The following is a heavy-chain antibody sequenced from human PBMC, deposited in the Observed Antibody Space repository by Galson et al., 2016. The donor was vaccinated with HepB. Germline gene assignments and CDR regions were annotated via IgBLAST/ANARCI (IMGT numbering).Heavy chain of an antibody. CDR1: GGAFTRYA. CDR3: ARGAALGDFYYGLDV. J-gene: IGHJ6*02. Sequence: SVKVSCKASGGAFTRYAFTWVRQAPGQGLECMGGIIPILATTNYAQKFQGRLTITADESTSTAYMELSSLRSEDTAVYYCARGAALGDFYYGLDVWGQGTPVTVSS. CDR2: IIPILATT. D-gene: IGHD6-13*01. V-gene: IGHV1-69*13.